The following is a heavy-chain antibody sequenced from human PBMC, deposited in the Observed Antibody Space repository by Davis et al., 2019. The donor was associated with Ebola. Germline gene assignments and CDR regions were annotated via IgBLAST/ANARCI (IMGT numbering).Heavy chain of an antibody. CDR2: IYSGGST. CDR3: ARGGQLVPYYGMDV. CDR1: GFTVSSNY. D-gene: IGHD6-6*01. J-gene: IGHJ6*02. V-gene: IGHV3-53*01. Sequence: GSLRLSCAASGFTVSSNYMSWVRQAPGKGLEWVSVIYSGGSTYYADSVKGRFTISRDNSKNTLYLQMNSLRAEDTAVYYCARGGQLVPYYGMDVWGQGTTVTVSS.